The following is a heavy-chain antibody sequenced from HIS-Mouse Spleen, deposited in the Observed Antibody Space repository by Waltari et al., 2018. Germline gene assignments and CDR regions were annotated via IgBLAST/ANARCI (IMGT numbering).Heavy chain of an antibody. V-gene: IGHV1-8*01. D-gene: IGHD4-4*01. Sequence: QVQLVQSGAEVKKPGASVKVSCKASGYTFTSYDIQSVRQATGQGLEWMGWMNPNSGNTGYAQKFQGRVTMTRNTSISTAYMELSSLRSEDTAVYYCARGHDYSNYFDYWGQGTLVTVSS. CDR2: MNPNSGNT. CDR1: GYTFTSYD. CDR3: ARGHDYSNYFDY. J-gene: IGHJ4*02.